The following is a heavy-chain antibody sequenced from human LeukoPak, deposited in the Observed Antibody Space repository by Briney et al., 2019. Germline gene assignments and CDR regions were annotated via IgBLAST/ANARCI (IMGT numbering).Heavy chain of an antibody. Sequence: PSETLSLTCTVSGGSISSSSYYWGWIRQHPGKGLEWIGYIYSSGYTYYNPSLKSRVSMSIETSKKEFSLKVTSVSAADTAIYYCARGTTSVTTLDYWGQGTLVTVSS. CDR1: GGSISSSSYY. J-gene: IGHJ4*02. D-gene: IGHD4-17*01. CDR3: ARGTTSVTTLDY. CDR2: IYSSGYT. V-gene: IGHV4-31*03.